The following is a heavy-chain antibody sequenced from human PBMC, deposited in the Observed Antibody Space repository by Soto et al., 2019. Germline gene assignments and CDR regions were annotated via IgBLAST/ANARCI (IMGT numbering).Heavy chain of an antibody. D-gene: IGHD2-8*01. CDR1: GDSVSSGGYY. CDR3: ARENFGVIIHDAFDL. CDR2: IYDSETT. J-gene: IGHJ3*01. V-gene: IGHV4-31*03. Sequence: QVQLQESGPGLVMPSQTLSLTCTVSGDSVSSGGYYWNWIRQHPGRGLEWLGYIYDSETTYYHPSLESRLFISVDASKNQFSLKVTSVTPADTAVYYCARENFGVIIHDAFDLWGQGTMVTVSS.